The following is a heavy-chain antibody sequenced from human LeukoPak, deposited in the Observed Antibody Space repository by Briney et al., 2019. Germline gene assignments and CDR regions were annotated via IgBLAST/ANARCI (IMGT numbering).Heavy chain of an antibody. Sequence: SETLSLTCTVSGGSISSYYWSWIRQPPGKGLEWIGYIYYSGSTNYNPSLKGRVTISVDTSKNQFSLKLSSVTAADTAVYYCARNRRGYCSGGSCFYFDYWGQGTLVTVSS. J-gene: IGHJ4*02. D-gene: IGHD2-15*01. V-gene: IGHV4-59*08. CDR1: GGSISSYY. CDR3: ARNRRGYCSGGSCFYFDY. CDR2: IYYSGST.